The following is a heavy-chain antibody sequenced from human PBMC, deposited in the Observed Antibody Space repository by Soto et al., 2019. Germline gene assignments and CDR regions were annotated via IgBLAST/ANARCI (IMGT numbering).Heavy chain of an antibody. CDR3: AREGSTIFGVPLVAFDI. D-gene: IGHD3-3*01. V-gene: IGHV1-69*13. CDR1: GGTFSSYA. CDR2: IIPIFGTA. Sequence: AVKVSCKASGGTFSSYAISWVRQAPGQGLEWMGGIIPIFGTANYAQKFQGRVTITADESTSTAYMELSSLRSEDMAVYYCAREGSTIFGVPLVAFDIWGQGTMVTVSS. J-gene: IGHJ3*02.